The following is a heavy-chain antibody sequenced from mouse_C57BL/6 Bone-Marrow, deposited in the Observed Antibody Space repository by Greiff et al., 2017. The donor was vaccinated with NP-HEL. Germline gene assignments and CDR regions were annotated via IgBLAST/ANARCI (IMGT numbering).Heavy chain of an antibody. Sequence: EVKVVESGGDLVKPGGSLKLSCAASGFTFSSYGMSWVRQTPDKRLEWVATISSGGSYTYYPDSVKGRFTISRDNAKNTLYLQMSSLKSEDTAMYYCASPYGIYYAMDYWGQGTSVTVSS. CDR2: ISSGGSYT. CDR3: ASPYGIYYAMDY. J-gene: IGHJ4*01. CDR1: GFTFSSYG. V-gene: IGHV5-6*01. D-gene: IGHD2-1*01.